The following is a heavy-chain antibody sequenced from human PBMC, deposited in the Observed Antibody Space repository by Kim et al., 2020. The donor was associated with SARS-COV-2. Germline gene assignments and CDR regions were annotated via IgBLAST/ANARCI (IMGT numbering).Heavy chain of an antibody. Sequence: SETLSLTCTVSGGSISSGDYYWSWIRQPPGKGLEWIGYIYYSGSTYYNPSLKSRVTISVDTSKNQFSLKLSSVTAADTAVYYCAAGHRYGAFNWFDPWGQGTLVTVSS. D-gene: IGHD4-17*01. CDR3: AAGHRYGAFNWFDP. V-gene: IGHV4-30-4*01. CDR1: GGSISSGDYY. J-gene: IGHJ5*02. CDR2: IYYSGST.